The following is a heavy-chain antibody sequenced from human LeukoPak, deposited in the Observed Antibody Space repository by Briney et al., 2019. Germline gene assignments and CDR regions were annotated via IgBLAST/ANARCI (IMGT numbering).Heavy chain of an antibody. J-gene: IGHJ3*02. D-gene: IGHD3-22*01. CDR1: GASVSNYY. V-gene: IGHV4-59*02. Sequence: PSETLSLTCTVSGASVSNYYWSWIRQSPGEGLAWIGYIYHRGSTNYNPPLKSRVTISVDTSKNQFSLNMRSLTAADTAVYYCVRSRQYYYDSSTDYYVDAFDIWGQGTMVTVSS. CDR2: IYHRGST. CDR3: VRSRQYYYDSSTDYYVDAFDI.